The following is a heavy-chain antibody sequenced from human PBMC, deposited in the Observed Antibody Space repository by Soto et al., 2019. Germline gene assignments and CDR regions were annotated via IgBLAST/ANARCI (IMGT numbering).Heavy chain of an antibody. J-gene: IGHJ4*02. CDR1: GVSISSAGYY. V-gene: IGHV4-31*04. CDR3: ARPSMLRGVIAFDQ. CDR2: TFYSAST. D-gene: IGHD3-10*01. Sequence: QVRLQESGPGLVRPSETLSLTCTASGVSISSAGYYWSWIRHHPGKGLEWIGTTFYSASTYYNPSLKSATSISVDTSKNQFSLNLSSVTAADTAGYYCARPSMLRGVIAFDQWGPGIHVTVSS.